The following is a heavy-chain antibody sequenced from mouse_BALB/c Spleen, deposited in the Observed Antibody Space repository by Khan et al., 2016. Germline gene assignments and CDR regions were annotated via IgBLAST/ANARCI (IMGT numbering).Heavy chain of an antibody. CDR1: GYSFTGYY. CDR2: INPTNGGS. D-gene: IGHD1-1*01. Sequence: VQLKESGPDLVKPGASVKISCKASGYSFTGYYMYWVKQSHEKSLEWIGRINPTNGGSYSNQKFKGKAILTVDKSSSTAYMELRSLTSEDSAVYYCLRDAMDYWGQGASVTVSS. J-gene: IGHJ4*01. CDR3: LRDAMDY. V-gene: IGHV1-18*01.